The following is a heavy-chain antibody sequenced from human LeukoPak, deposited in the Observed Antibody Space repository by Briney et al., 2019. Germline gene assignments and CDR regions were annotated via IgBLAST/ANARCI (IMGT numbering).Heavy chain of an antibody. D-gene: IGHD6-13*01. CDR1: GFTVSSNY. CDR3: ARDTGVGPNTGYSSSWYHSDPNFDY. J-gene: IGHJ4*02. Sequence: GGSLRLSCAASGFTVSSNYMSWVRQAPGKGLEWVSVIYSGGSTYYADSVKGRFTISRDNSKNTLYLQMNSLRAEDTAVYYCARDTGVGPNTGYSSSWYHSDPNFDYWGQGTLVTVSS. V-gene: IGHV3-53*01. CDR2: IYSGGST.